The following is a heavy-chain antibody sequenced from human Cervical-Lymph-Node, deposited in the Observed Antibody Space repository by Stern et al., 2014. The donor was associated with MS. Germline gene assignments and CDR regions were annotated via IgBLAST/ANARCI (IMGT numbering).Heavy chain of an antibody. CDR2: IYYSGST. J-gene: IGHJ4*02. Sequence: QVQLQESGPGLVKPSETLSLTCTVSGGSISSSSYYWGWIRQPPGKGLEWIGGIYYSGSTYYNPSPKSRVTISQGKSQKPFSLNLSSVTAADTAVYYCASSQLRFLEEGVYYFDYWGQGTLVTVSS. D-gene: IGHD3-3*01. V-gene: IGHV4-39*01. CDR1: GGSISSSSYY. CDR3: ASSQLRFLEEGVYYFDY.